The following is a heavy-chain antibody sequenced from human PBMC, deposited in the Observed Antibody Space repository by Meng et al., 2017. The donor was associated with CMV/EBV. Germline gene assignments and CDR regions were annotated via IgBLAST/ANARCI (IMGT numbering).Heavy chain of an antibody. Sequence: ESLKISCAASGFTFSSYSMNWVRQAPGKGLEWVSSISSSSSYIYYADSVKGRFTISRDNAKNSLYLQMNSLRAEDTAVYYCARDTITMIASDYWGQGTLVTVSS. V-gene: IGHV3-21*01. CDR1: GFTFSSYS. J-gene: IGHJ4*02. D-gene: IGHD3-22*01. CDR3: ARDTITMIASDY. CDR2: ISSSSSYI.